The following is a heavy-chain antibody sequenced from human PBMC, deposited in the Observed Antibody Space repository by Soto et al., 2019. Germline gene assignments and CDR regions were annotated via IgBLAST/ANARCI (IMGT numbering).Heavy chain of an antibody. V-gene: IGHV3-23*01. Sequence: PGGSLRLSCAASVFTFSSYAMSWVRQAPGKGLEWVSAISGSGGSTYYADSVKGRFTISRDNSKNTLYLQMNSLRAEDTAVYYCARGFPLYSNRDFDAFDIWGQGTMVTVSS. CDR2: ISGSGGST. D-gene: IGHD4-4*01. CDR3: ARGFPLYSNRDFDAFDI. CDR1: VFTFSSYA. J-gene: IGHJ3*02.